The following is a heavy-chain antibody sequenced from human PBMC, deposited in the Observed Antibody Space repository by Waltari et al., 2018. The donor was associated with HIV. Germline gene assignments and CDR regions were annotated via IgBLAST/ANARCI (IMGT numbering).Heavy chain of an antibody. J-gene: IGHJ4*02. CDR2: ILYDGTNA. V-gene: IGHV3-30*18. D-gene: IGHD4-17*01. Sequence: QVHLVESGGGVVQPGGSLRLSCAASDFTFSNLGMQWFREAPGKGLELVAVILYDGTNAYYADSVKGRFTISRDNSKNTLFLQMDSLRGEDTAMYYCAKGGRIYGDYVVSWGQGTLVTVSS. CDR1: DFTFSNLG. CDR3: AKGGRIYGDYVVS.